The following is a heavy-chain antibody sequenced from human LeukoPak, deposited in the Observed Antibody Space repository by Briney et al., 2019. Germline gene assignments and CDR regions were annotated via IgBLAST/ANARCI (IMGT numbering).Heavy chain of an antibody. Sequence: ASVKVPCKASGGTFSSYAISWVRQAPGQGLEWMGGIIPIFGTANYAQRFQGRVTITADKSTSTAYMELSSLRSEDTAVYYCARERGSYYDSSGYSPLAFDYWGQGTLVTVSS. V-gene: IGHV1-69*06. CDR3: ARERGSYYDSSGYSPLAFDY. CDR2: IIPIFGTA. CDR1: GGTFSSYA. J-gene: IGHJ4*02. D-gene: IGHD3-22*01.